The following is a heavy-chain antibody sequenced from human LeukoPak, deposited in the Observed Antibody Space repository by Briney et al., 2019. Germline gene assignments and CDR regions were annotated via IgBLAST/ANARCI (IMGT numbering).Heavy chain of an antibody. D-gene: IGHD3-3*01. Sequence: AGGSLRLSCAASGFTFSSYAMSWVRQAPGKGLEWVSSISGSGGNTYYADSVEGRFTISRDNSKNTLNLQMNSLRVEDTAVYYCAKSWSVYYILDYRGQGTLVTVSS. CDR3: AKSWSVYYILDY. J-gene: IGHJ4*02. CDR1: GFTFSSYA. V-gene: IGHV3-23*01. CDR2: ISGSGGNT.